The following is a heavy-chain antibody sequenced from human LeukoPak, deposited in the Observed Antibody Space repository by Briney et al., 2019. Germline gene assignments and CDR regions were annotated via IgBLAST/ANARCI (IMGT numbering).Heavy chain of an antibody. CDR1: GFTFSSYG. CDR2: IRYDGSNK. Sequence: PGGSLRLSCAASGFTFSSYGMHWVRQAPGKGLEWVAFIRYDGSNKYYADSVKGRFTISRDNFKNTLYLQMNRLRAEDTAVFYCAKGGGYEAQYYYYYMDVWGKGTTVTISS. CDR3: AKGGGYEAQYYYYYMDV. V-gene: IGHV3-30*02. D-gene: IGHD5-12*01. J-gene: IGHJ6*03.